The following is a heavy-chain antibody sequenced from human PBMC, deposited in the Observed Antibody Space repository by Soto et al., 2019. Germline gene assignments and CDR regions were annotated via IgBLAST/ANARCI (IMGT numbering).Heavy chain of an antibody. CDR3: ARGTRDGGYVLYYFDY. J-gene: IGHJ4*02. Sequence: QVQLQQWGAGLLKPSETLSLTCAVYGGSFSGYYWSWIRQPPGKGLEWIGEINHSGSTNYNPSLKSRVTISVDTSKHQFALKLSSVTAADTAVYYCARGTRDGGYVLYYFDYWGQGTLVTVSS. D-gene: IGHD5-12*01. V-gene: IGHV4-34*01. CDR2: INHSGST. CDR1: GGSFSGYY.